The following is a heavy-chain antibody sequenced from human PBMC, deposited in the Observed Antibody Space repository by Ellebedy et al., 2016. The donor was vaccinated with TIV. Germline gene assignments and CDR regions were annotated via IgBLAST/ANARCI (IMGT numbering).Heavy chain of an antibody. CDR3: ARMNSGSYAWFDP. CDR1: GFIFSSYS. V-gene: IGHV3-21*04. D-gene: IGHD1-26*01. CDR2: ISSSGNYI. J-gene: IGHJ5*02. Sequence: GESLKISXAASGFIFSSYSMNWVRQAPGKGLEWVSSISSSGNYINYADSVKGRFTISRDNAQNSLYLQMNSLRAEDTALYYCARMNSGSYAWFDPWGQGTLVTVSS.